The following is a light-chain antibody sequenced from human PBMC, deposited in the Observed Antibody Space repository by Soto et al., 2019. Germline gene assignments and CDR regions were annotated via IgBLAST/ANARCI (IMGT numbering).Light chain of an antibody. CDR2: KAS. V-gene: IGKV1-5*03. Sequence: DIQMTQSPSTLSASVGDRVTITCRASQTINRWLAWYQQKPGEVPKLLIYKASVLESGVPSRFSGSGSGTEFTLTISRLQPEDVATYYGQHWSFGQGTKVEI. J-gene: IGKJ1*01. CDR1: QTINRW. CDR3: QHWS.